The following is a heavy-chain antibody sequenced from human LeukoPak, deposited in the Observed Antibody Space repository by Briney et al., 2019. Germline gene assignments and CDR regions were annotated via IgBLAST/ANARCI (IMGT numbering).Heavy chain of an antibody. V-gene: IGHV1-18*01. CDR3: VLNLGATIISDDVPEYFQH. D-gene: IGHD1-26*01. CDR2: ISTYNGNT. Sequence: ASVKVSCKASGGTFSSYAISWVRQAPGQGLEWVGWISTYNGNTNYAQKLQGRVTMTTDTSTSTAYMELSSLRSEDTAVYYCVLNLGATIISDDVPEYFQHWGQGTLVTVSS. J-gene: IGHJ1*01. CDR1: GGTFSSYA.